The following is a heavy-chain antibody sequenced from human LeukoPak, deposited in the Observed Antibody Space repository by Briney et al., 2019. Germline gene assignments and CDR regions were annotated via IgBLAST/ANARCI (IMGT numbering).Heavy chain of an antibody. CDR3: ATYGDFPYCFHY. CDR1: GGSVSNGNW. Sequence: SETLSLTCAVTGGSVSNGNWWTWVRQPPGKGLEWIGEILHSGSTHYSPSLKSRVTISVDKSKNQFSLKLSSVTAADTAEYYCATYGDFPYCFHYWGQGTLVTVSS. J-gene: IGHJ4*02. D-gene: IGHD2-21*02. V-gene: IGHV4-4*02. CDR2: ILHSGST.